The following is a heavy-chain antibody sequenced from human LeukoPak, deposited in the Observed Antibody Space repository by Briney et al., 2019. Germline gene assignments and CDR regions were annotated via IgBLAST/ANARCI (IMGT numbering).Heavy chain of an antibody. CDR3: ARGRRGYSYGSLDY. J-gene: IGHJ4*02. V-gene: IGHV4-59*01. Sequence: PSETLSLTCTVSGGSISSYYWSWIRQPPGKGLEWIGYIYYSGSTNYNPSLKSRVTISVVTSKNQFSLKLSSVTAADTAVYYCARGRRGYSYGSLDYWGQGTLVTVSS. D-gene: IGHD5-18*01. CDR1: GGSISSYY. CDR2: IYYSGST.